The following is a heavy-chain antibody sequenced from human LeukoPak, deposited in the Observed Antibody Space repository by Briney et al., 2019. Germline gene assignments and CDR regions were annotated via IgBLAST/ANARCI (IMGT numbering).Heavy chain of an antibody. D-gene: IGHD6-19*01. CDR3: AKSSVAGPPHFDY. Sequence: PGGSLRLSCAASGFTFSSYAMSWVRQAPGKGLEWVSAISGSGGSTYYADSVKGRFTISRDDSKSTLYLQMNSLRAEDTAVYYCAKSSVAGPPHFDYWGQGTLVTVSS. CDR1: GFTFSSYA. CDR2: ISGSGGST. V-gene: IGHV3-23*01. J-gene: IGHJ4*02.